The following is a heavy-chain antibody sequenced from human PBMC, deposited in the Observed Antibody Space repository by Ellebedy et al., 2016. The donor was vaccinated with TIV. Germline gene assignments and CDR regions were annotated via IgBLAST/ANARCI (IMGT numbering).Heavy chain of an antibody. CDR2: IIPVFGVP. CDR3: ARPSYQLLSYYFDS. J-gene: IGHJ4*02. V-gene: IGHV1-69*13. CDR1: RVTFSSNA. D-gene: IGHD2-2*01. Sequence: AASVKVSCKVSRVTFSSNALNWVRQAPGHGLEWMGGIIPVFGVPNYAQKFQGRVTITADESTSTAYMELTSLRAEDTAVYYCARPSYQLLSYYFDSWGQGTLVTVSS.